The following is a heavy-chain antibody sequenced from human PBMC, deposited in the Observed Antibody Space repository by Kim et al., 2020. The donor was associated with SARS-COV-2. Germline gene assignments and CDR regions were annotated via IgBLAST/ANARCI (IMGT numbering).Heavy chain of an antibody. J-gene: IGHJ4*02. CDR3: ARDEYGDPGGY. CDR1: GFTFSSYE. D-gene: IGHD4-17*01. Sequence: GGSLRLSCAASGFTFSSYEMNWVRQAPGKGLEWVSYISSSGSTIYYSDSVKGRFTISRDNAKNSLYLQMNSLRAEDTAVYYCARDEYGDPGGYWGQGTLVTGSS. CDR2: ISSSGSTI. V-gene: IGHV3-48*03.